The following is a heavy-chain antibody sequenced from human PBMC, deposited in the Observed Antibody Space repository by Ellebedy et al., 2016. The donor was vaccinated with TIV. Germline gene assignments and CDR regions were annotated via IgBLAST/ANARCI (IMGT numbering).Heavy chain of an antibody. CDR3: AKDRSSGWPNYFDY. J-gene: IGHJ4*02. Sequence: GGSLRLXXAASGFTVSSYSMNWVRQAPGKGLEWVSAISGSGGSTYYADSVKGRFTISRDNSKNTLYLQMNSLRAEDTAVYYCAKDRSSGWPNYFDYWGQGTLVTVSS. CDR2: ISGSGGST. CDR1: GFTVSSYS. D-gene: IGHD6-19*01. V-gene: IGHV3-23*01.